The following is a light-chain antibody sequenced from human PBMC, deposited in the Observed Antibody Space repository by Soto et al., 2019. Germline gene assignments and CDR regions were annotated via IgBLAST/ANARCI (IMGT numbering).Light chain of an antibody. CDR2: GAC. V-gene: IGKV1-39*01. CDR1: QSISMY. Sequence: DIQMTQSPSSLSASEGDRVTLTCRASQSISMYLNWSQQKPGRAPKLLMYGACNLKNGVPSRFSCSGSGTDCTLNLSNLQPEDFATYYWQQRYGNPRSFCGGTKVEIK. CDR3: QQRYGNPRS. J-gene: IGKJ4*01.